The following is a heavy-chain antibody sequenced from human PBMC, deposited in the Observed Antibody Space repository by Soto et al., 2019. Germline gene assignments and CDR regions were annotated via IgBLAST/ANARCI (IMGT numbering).Heavy chain of an antibody. D-gene: IGHD2-2*01. V-gene: IGHV3-30-3*01. CDR3: ARERPPAAISDYYYGMDV. Sequence: SLKISCAASGFTFSSYAMHWVRQAPGKGLEWVAVISYDGSNKYYADSVKGRFTISRDNSKNTLYLQMNSLRAEDTAVYYCARERPPAAISDYYYGMDVWGQGTTVTVSS. J-gene: IGHJ6*02. CDR1: GFTFSSYA. CDR2: ISYDGSNK.